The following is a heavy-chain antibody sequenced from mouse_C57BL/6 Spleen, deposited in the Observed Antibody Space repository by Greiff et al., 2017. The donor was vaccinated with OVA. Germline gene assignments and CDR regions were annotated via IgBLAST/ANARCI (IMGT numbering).Heavy chain of an antibody. D-gene: IGHD1-1*01. V-gene: IGHV2-6*03. CDR2: IWSDGST. CDR3: ARGGSSPWYFDV. Sequence: VKVVESGPGLVAPSQSLSITCTVSGFSLTSYGVHWVRQPPGKGLEWLVVIWSDGSTTYNSALKSRLSISKDNSKSQVFLKMNSLQTDDTAMYYCARGGSSPWYFDVWGTGTTVTVSS. CDR1: GFSLTSYG. J-gene: IGHJ1*03.